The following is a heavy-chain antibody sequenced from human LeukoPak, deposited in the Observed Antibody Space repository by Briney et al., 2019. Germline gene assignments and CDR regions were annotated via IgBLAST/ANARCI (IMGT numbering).Heavy chain of an antibody. CDR2: VSGSGGST. Sequence: GGSLRLSCAASGFTFSNYAMNWVRQAPGKGLEWVSDVSGSGGSTFYADSVKGRITISRDNSKNTLYLQMSSLRAEDTAVYYCAKDRAGYSGTRGFDDWGQGTLVTVSS. CDR3: AKDRAGYSGTRGFDD. CDR1: GFTFSNYA. J-gene: IGHJ4*02. V-gene: IGHV3-23*01. D-gene: IGHD5-12*01.